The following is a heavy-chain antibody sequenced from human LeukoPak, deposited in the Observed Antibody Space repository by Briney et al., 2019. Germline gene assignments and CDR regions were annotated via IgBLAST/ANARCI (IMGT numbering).Heavy chain of an antibody. CDR2: IYYSGST. V-gene: IGHV4-59*01. CDR3: ARAGVSSGYWSL. J-gene: IGHJ4*02. CDR1: GGSISSYY. Sequence: PETLSLTCTVSGGSISSYYWSWIRQPPGKGLEWIGYIYYSGSTNYNPSLKSRVTISVDTSKNQFSLKLTSLTAADTAVYYCARAGVSSGYWSLWGQGTLVTVSS. D-gene: IGHD3-22*01.